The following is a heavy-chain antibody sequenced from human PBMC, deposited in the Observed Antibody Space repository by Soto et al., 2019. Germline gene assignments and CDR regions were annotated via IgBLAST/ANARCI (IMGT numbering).Heavy chain of an antibody. Sequence: DVQLVQSGAEVKKPGESLKISCKGSGYSFTTYWIGWVRQMPGKGLEWMAVINPGDSDTRYNPSFQDQVTISADKSTSSIYLQWSSLNATDTAIYYCARYSRVAHSFGYWVQGTLVTVSS. V-gene: IGHV5-51*03. D-gene: IGHD2-21*01. CDR2: INPGDSDT. J-gene: IGHJ4*02. CDR3: ARYSRVAHSFGY. CDR1: GYSFTTYW.